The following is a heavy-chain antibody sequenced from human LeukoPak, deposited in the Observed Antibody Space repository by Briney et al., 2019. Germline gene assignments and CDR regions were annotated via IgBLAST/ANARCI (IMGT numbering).Heavy chain of an antibody. J-gene: IGHJ5*02. CDR1: GFTLSSYS. D-gene: IGHD6-19*01. Sequence: GGSLRLSCAASGFTLSSYSMNWVRQAPGKGLEWVSSISSSSSYRYYADSVKGRFTISRDNAKNSLYLQMNSLRTEDTAVYYCARAAAETGAFRDNWFDPWGQGTLVTVSS. CDR3: ARAAAETGAFRDNWFDP. V-gene: IGHV3-21*01. CDR2: ISSSSSYR.